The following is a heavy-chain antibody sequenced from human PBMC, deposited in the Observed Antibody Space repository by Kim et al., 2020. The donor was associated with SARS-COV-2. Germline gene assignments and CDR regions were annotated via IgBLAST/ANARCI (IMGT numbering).Heavy chain of an antibody. V-gene: IGHV4-39*01. D-gene: IGHD3-22*01. CDR1: GGSISNSFNY. J-gene: IGHJ5*01. CDR3: ARLPHDSSGYVDC. CDR2: VYHSGST. Sequence: SETLSLSCTVSGGSISNSFNYWGWIRQRPGKGLEWIGSVYHSGSTYDSPSLKSRITVSVDTSKNQFSLKVTSVTAADTAVYFCARLPHDSSGYVDCWGHGILVTVSS.